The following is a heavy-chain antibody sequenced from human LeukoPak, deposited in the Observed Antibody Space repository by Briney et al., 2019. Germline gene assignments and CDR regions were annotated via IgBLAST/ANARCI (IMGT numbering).Heavy chain of an antibody. J-gene: IGHJ4*02. CDR1: GFTFSSYS. V-gene: IGHV3-21*01. CDR2: ISSSSSYI. CDR3: AREGGRDYSNYFPSLVPFDY. D-gene: IGHD4-11*01. Sequence: GGSLRLSCAASGFTFSSYSMNWVRQAPGKGLEWVSSISSSSSYIYYADSVKGRFTISRDNAKNSLYLQMNSLRAEDTAVYYCAREGGRDYSNYFPSLVPFDYWGQGTLVTVSS.